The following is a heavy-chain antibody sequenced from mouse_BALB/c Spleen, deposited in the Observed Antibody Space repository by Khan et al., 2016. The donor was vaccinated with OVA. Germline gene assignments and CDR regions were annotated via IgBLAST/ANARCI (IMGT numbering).Heavy chain of an antibody. J-gene: IGHJ3*01. CDR2: IDLFNGLT. CDR3: ARSLFAY. Sequence: VQLKESGPELMKPGASVKISCKASGYSFNSYYMHWVKQSHGKSLEWIGYIDLFNGLTSYNQKFKGKATLTVDKSSSTAYMHLSSLTSEDSAVYYCARSLFAYWGQGTLVTVSA. V-gene: IGHV1-31*01. CDR1: GYSFNSYY.